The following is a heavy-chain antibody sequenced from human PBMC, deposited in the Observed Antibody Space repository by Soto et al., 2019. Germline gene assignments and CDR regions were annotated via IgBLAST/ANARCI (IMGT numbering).Heavy chain of an antibody. CDR2: IYHSGST. V-gene: IGHV4-4*02. Sequence: QVQLQESGPGLVKPSGTLSLTCAVSGGSISSSNWWSWVRQSPGKGLEWIGEIYHSGSTNYNPSLQSRVTISVDKSKNQFSLKLSSVTAADTAVYYCARGSGRQVYNYYGMDVWGQGTTVTVSS. CDR1: GGSISSSNW. D-gene: IGHD3-10*01. CDR3: ARGSGRQVYNYYGMDV. J-gene: IGHJ6*02.